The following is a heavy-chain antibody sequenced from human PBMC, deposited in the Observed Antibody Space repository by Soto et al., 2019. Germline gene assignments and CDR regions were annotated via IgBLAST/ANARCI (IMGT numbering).Heavy chain of an antibody. CDR3: ARVRGLGGYCSGGSCYYYYYGMDV. D-gene: IGHD2-15*01. V-gene: IGHV1-8*01. Sequence: QVQLVQSGAEVKKPGASVKVSCKASGYTFTSYDINWVRQATGQGLEWMGWMNPNSGNTGYAQKFQGRVTMTRNTSISTVYMELSSLRSEDTAVYYCARVRGLGGYCSGGSCYYYYYGMDVW. CDR1: GYTFTSYD. J-gene: IGHJ6*01. CDR2: MNPNSGNT.